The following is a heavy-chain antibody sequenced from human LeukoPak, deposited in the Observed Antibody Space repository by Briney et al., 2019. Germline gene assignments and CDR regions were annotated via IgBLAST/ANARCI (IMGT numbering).Heavy chain of an antibody. V-gene: IGHV3-21*01. Sequence: GGSLRLSCAGSGFTRSRYWMNWVRQAPGKGLEWVSCIFSRSESILYADSVKGRFTISRDNAKNSLYLQMDSLRVEDTAVYYCARDFFHSSDSRPFDYWGQGTLVTVSS. CDR3: ARDFFHSSDSRPFDY. CDR1: GFTRSRYW. J-gene: IGHJ4*02. D-gene: IGHD3-22*01. CDR2: IFSRSESI.